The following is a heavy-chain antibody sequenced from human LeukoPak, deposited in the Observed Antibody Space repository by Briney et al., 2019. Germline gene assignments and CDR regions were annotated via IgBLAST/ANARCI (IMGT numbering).Heavy chain of an antibody. CDR2: ITWNSVNI. CDR1: GFIFDDYA. Sequence: GGSLRLSCAASGFIFDDYAMHWVRQAPGKGLEWVSGITWNSVNIGYADSVKGRFTTSRDNAKNSLYLQMNSLRAEDTAVYYCARGSDYMAYWGQGTLVTVSS. V-gene: IGHV3-9*01. J-gene: IGHJ4*02. CDR3: ARGSDYMAY.